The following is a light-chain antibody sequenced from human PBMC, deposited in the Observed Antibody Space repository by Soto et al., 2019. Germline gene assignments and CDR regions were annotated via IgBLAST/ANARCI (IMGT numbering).Light chain of an antibody. Sequence: EIVLTQSPGTLSLSPGERATLSCRASQSVSSSYLAWYQQKPGQAPTLLIYGASSRATGSPDRFSGSGSGTDFTLTISRLEPEEFAVYYCQQYGSSPPLTFGGGTKVDIK. J-gene: IGKJ4*01. CDR1: QSVSSSY. CDR2: GAS. CDR3: QQYGSSPPLT. V-gene: IGKV3-20*01.